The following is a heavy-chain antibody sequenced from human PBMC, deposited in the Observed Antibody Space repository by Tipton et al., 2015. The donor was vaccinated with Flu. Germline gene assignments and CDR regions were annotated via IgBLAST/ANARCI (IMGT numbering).Heavy chain of an antibody. J-gene: IGHJ4*02. D-gene: IGHD2-2*01. CDR2: MSGGGGVT. CDR1: GFIFSRYA. CDR3: ARTRGGYCSSSSCYADYFDS. V-gene: IGHV3-23*01. Sequence: SLRLSCAASGFIFSRYAMSWVRQTPGKRLEWISAMSGGGGVTYYADSVKGRFTISRDISKNTLYLRMNSLRAEDTAVYYCARTRGGYCSSSSCYADYFDSWAQGTLVTVSS.